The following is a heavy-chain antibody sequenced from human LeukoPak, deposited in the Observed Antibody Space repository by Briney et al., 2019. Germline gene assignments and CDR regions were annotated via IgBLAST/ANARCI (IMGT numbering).Heavy chain of an antibody. Sequence: ASVKVSCKASGHTFTSYGISWVRQAPGQGLEWMGWISAYNGNTNYAQKLQGRVTMTTDTSTSTAYMELRSLRSDDTAVYYCARPAYYYDNGLAFDIWGQGTMVTVSS. J-gene: IGHJ3*02. CDR2: ISAYNGNT. CDR3: ARPAYYYDNGLAFDI. V-gene: IGHV1-18*01. D-gene: IGHD3-22*01. CDR1: GHTFTSYG.